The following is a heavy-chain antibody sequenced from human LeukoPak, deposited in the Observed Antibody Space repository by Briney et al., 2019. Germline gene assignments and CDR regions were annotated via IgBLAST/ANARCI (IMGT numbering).Heavy chain of an antibody. V-gene: IGHV3-23*01. CDR3: AKDTDYYAGLDA. CDR2: ISGSGGST. D-gene: IGHD3-10*01. Sequence: GGSLRLSCAASGFTFSSYAMSWVRQAPGKGLEWVSAISGSGGSTYYADSVKGRFTISRDNAKYALYLEMSSLRTEDTALYYCAKDTDYYAGLDAWGQGTTVTVSS. CDR1: GFTFSSYA. J-gene: IGHJ6*02.